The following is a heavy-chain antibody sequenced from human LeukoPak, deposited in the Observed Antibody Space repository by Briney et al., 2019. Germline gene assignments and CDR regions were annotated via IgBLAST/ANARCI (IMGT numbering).Heavy chain of an antibody. Sequence: GGSLRLSCAASGFTFSGSAMHWVRQASGKGLEWVGRIRSKANSYATAYAASVKGRITISRDDSKNTAYLQMNSLKTEDTAVYYCTRLTYYYDSSGPPPAAFDIWGQGTMVTVSS. CDR1: GFTFSGSA. CDR2: IRSKANSYAT. CDR3: TRLTYYYDSSGPPPAAFDI. D-gene: IGHD3-22*01. V-gene: IGHV3-73*01. J-gene: IGHJ3*02.